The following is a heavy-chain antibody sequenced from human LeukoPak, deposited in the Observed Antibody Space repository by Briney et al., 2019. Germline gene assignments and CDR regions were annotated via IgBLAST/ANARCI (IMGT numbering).Heavy chain of an antibody. Sequence: GGSLRLSCAASGFTFSSYSMNWVRQAPGKGLEWVSSISSSSSYIYYADSVEGRFTISRDNAKNSLYLQMNSLRAEDTAVYYCARGIWRYFDWLLYSSDYWGQGTLVTVSS. CDR1: GFTFSSYS. V-gene: IGHV3-21*01. CDR3: ARGIWRYFDWLLYSSDY. CDR2: ISSSSSYI. J-gene: IGHJ4*02. D-gene: IGHD3-9*01.